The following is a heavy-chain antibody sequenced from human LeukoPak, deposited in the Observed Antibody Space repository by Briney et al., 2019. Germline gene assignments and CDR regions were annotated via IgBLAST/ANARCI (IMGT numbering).Heavy chain of an antibody. CDR1: GFTFDEYG. J-gene: IGHJ5*02. CDR2: INWNGGST. V-gene: IGHV3-20*04. Sequence: GGSLRLSCAASGFTFDEYGMSWVRHAPGKGLEWVSGINWNGGSTGYADSVKGRFTISRDNAKNSLYLQMNSLRAEDTALYYCARDKGYWFDPWGQGTLVTVSS. CDR3: ARDKGYWFDP.